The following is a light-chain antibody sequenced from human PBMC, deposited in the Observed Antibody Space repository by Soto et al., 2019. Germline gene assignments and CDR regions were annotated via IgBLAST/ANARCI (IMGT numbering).Light chain of an antibody. Sequence: EIVLTQSPATLSLSPGERATLSCRASQSVSSSLAWYQQKPGQAPRLLIYAASNRATGIPTRFSGSGSGTDFTLTISSLEPEDFGVYYCQQRSDWPPSLTFGGGTKGDIK. J-gene: IGKJ4*01. V-gene: IGKV3-11*01. CDR3: QQRSDWPPSLT. CDR2: AAS. CDR1: QSVSSS.